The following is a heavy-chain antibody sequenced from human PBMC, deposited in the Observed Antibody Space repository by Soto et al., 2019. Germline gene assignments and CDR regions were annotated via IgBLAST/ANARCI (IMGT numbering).Heavy chain of an antibody. V-gene: IGHV2-5*02. CDR1: GFSLSTSGVG. CDR3: AHRRVPGYYDTSGYWFDP. D-gene: IGHD3-22*01. J-gene: IGHJ5*02. Sequence: QITLKESGPTLVKPTQTLTLTCTFSGFSLSTSGVGVGWIRQPPGKALEWLALIYWDDDKRYSPSLKSRLSIPKDTSQNQVFLTLTNMYPVDTATYYCAHRRVPGYYDTSGYWFDPWGQGTLVTVSS. CDR2: IYWDDDK.